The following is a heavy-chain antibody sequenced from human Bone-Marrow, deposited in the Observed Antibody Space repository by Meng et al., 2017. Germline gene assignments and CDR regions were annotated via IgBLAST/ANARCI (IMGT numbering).Heavy chain of an antibody. D-gene: IGHD3-22*01. CDR3: ARGDSSGYFRKPKYFDY. Sequence: ASVKVSCKASGYTFTSYGISWVRQAPGQRLEWMGWISAYNGNTNYAQKLQGRVTMTTDTSTSTAYMELRSLRSDDTAVYYCARGDSSGYFRKPKYFDYWGQGTLVTVSS. CDR2: ISAYNGNT. CDR1: GYTFTSYG. J-gene: IGHJ4*02. V-gene: IGHV1-18*01.